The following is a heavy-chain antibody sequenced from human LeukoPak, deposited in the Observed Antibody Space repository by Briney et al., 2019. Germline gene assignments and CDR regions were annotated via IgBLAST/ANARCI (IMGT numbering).Heavy chain of an antibody. CDR2: ISSSSSYI. CDR3: ARNCTNGVCPSLDAFDI. CDR1: GFTFSSYS. J-gene: IGHJ3*02. Sequence: GGSLRLSCAASGFTFSSYSMNWVRQAPGKGLEWVSSISSSSSYIYYADSVKGRFTISRDNAKNSLYLQMNSLRAEDTAVYYCARNCTNGVCPSLDAFDIWGQGTMVTVSS. D-gene: IGHD2-8*01. V-gene: IGHV3-21*01.